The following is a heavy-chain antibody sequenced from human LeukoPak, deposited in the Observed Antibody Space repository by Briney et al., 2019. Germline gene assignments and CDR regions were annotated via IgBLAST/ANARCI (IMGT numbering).Heavy chain of an antibody. Sequence: GGSLRLSCAASGFTFSNYAMSWVRQAPGKGLEWVSAISGSGGTTYYADSVKGRFTISRDNSLYLQMNSLRAEYTAVYYCAKYSGSGSYWTLDYWGQGTLVTVAS. V-gene: IGHV3-23*01. CDR2: ISGSGGTT. CDR1: GFTFSNYA. D-gene: IGHD3-10*01. J-gene: IGHJ4*02. CDR3: AKYSGSGSYWTLDY.